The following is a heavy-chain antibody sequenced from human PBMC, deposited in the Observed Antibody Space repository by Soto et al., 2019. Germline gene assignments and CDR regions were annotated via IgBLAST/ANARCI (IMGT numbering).Heavy chain of an antibody. CDR2: FYYSGST. Sequence: QVQLQESGPGLVKPSQTLSLTCTVSGGSISTGGYYWNWIRQHPGKGLEWIGYFYYSGSTYYNPSLTSRVTISVNTSKTQFSLKLSSVTAADTAVDYCARSVFPWGQGTLVTVSS. CDR3: ARSVFP. J-gene: IGHJ5*02. CDR1: GGSISTGGYY. V-gene: IGHV4-31*03.